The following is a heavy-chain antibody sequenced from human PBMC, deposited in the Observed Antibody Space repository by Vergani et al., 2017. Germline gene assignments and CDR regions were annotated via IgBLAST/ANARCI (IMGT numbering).Heavy chain of an antibody. CDR2: ISWNSGSI. Sequence: EVQLVESGGGLVQPGRSLRLSCAASGFTFDDYAMHWVRQAPGKGLEWVSGISWNSGSIGYADSVKGRFTISRDNAKNSLYLQMNSLRAEDTAVYYCARVNWGCDYWGQGTLVTVSS. J-gene: IGHJ4*02. CDR3: ARVNWGCDY. V-gene: IGHV3-9*01. D-gene: IGHD3-16*01. CDR1: GFTFDDYA.